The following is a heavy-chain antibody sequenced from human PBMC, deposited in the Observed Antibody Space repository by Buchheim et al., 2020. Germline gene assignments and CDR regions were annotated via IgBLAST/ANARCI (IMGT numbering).Heavy chain of an antibody. Sequence: EVQLVESGGGLVQPGGSLRLSCAASGFTFSSYWMSWVRQAPGKGLEWVANIKQDGSEKYYVESVKGRFTISRDNAKNSLYLQMNSLRAEDTAVYYCARVQQQLVIYYYYYGMDVWGQGTT. V-gene: IGHV3-7*01. CDR3: ARVQQQLVIYYYYYGMDV. CDR1: GFTFSSYW. CDR2: IKQDGSEK. J-gene: IGHJ6*02. D-gene: IGHD6-13*01.